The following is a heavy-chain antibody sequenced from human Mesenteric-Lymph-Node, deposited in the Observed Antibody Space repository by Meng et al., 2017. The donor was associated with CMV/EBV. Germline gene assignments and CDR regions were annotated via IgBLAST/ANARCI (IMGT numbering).Heavy chain of an antibody. D-gene: IGHD5-18*01. J-gene: IGHJ4*02. CDR3: AREYGYSYGTGYFDY. CDR2: ISGSSGST. Sequence: GESLKISCVASGFSFRTYAMSWVRQAPGKGLEWVSAISGSSGSTYYADSVKGRFTISRDNSKNTLYLQMNSLRAEDTAVYYCAREYGYSYGTGYFDYWGQGTLVTVSS. CDR1: GFSFRTYA. V-gene: IGHV3-23*01.